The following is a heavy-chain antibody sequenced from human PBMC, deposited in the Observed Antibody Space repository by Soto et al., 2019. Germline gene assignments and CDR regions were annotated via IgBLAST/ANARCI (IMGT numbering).Heavy chain of an antibody. CDR3: VKGIAAAAPSYFQH. CDR1: GFTFSSYA. Sequence: GGSLTLSCSASGFTFSSYAMHWVRQAPGKGLEYVSAISSNGGSTYYADSVKGRFTISRDNSKNTLYLQMSSLRAEDTAVYYCVKGIAAAAPSYFQHWGQGTLVTVSS. CDR2: ISSNGGST. D-gene: IGHD6-13*01. V-gene: IGHV3-64D*06. J-gene: IGHJ1*01.